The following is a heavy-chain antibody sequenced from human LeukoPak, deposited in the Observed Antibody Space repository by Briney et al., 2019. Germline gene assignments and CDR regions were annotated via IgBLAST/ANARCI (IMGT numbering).Heavy chain of an antibody. V-gene: IGHV1-46*01. J-gene: IGHJ4*02. CDR2: ISPSGGST. D-gene: IGHD1-26*01. CDR1: GYTFTSNY. Sequence: GASVKVSCKAFGYTFTSNYMHWVRQAPGQGPEWMGVISPSGGSTTYAQKFQGRVTLTRDMSTSTDYLELSSLRSEDTAVYYCAREGPGGDGSYYFDYWGQGTLVTVSS. CDR3: AREGPGGDGSYYFDY.